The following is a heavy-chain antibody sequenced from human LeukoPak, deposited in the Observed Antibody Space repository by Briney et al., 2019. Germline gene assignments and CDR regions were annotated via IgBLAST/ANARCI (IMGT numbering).Heavy chain of an antibody. Sequence: GGSLRLSCAASGFTFSNYAMNWVRQAPGKGLEWVSYSSSGSSTIYYADSVKGRFTISRDNAKNALYLQMNSLRAEDTAVYYCARGEQDMATMSIDHWGQGTLVTVSS. CDR1: GFTFSNYA. CDR3: ARGEQDMATMSIDH. CDR2: SSSGSSTI. V-gene: IGHV3-48*01. D-gene: IGHD5-24*01. J-gene: IGHJ4*02.